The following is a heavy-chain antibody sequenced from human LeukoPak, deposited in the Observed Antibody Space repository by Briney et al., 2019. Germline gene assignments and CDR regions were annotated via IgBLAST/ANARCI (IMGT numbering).Heavy chain of an antibody. Sequence: GASVKVSCKASGYTFTGYYMHWVRQAPGQGLEWMGWINPNSGGTNYAQKFQGRVTMTRDTSISTAYMELSRLRSDDTAVYYCARVLSWRHGDNNWFDPWGQGTLVTVSS. CDR3: ARVLSWRHGDNNWFDP. D-gene: IGHD4-17*01. CDR2: INPNSGGT. CDR1: GYTFTGYY. J-gene: IGHJ5*02. V-gene: IGHV1-2*02.